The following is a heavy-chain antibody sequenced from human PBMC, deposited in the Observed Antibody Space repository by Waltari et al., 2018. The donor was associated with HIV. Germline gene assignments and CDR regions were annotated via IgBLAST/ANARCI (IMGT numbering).Heavy chain of an antibody. CDR2: ISYDGSNK. Sequence: QVQLVESGGGVVQPGRSLSLPCAASGVTFSRYGLHWVRQAPGKGLEWVAIISYDGSNKYFADSVKGRFTISRDNSKNTLYLQMNSLRAEDTAVYYCAGARIAARQGGYFDYWGQGTLVTVSS. J-gene: IGHJ4*02. D-gene: IGHD6-6*01. V-gene: IGHV3-30*03. CDR1: GVTFSRYG. CDR3: AGARIAARQGGYFDY.